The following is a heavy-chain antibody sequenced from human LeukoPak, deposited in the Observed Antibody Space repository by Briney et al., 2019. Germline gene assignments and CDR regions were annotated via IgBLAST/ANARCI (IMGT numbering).Heavy chain of an antibody. Sequence: GGSLRLSCAASGFTFSSYGMHWVRQAPGKGLEWVALISYDGSNKYYADSVKGRFTISRDNSKNTLYLQMNSLRAEDTAVHYCAKETGYSYGYAFDIWGQGTMVTVSS. D-gene: IGHD5-18*01. J-gene: IGHJ3*02. CDR3: AKETGYSYGYAFDI. CDR1: GFTFSSYG. CDR2: ISYDGSNK. V-gene: IGHV3-30*18.